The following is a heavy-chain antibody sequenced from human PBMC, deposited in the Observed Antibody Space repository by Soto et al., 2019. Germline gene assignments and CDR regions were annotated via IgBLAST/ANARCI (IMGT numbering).Heavy chain of an antibody. D-gene: IGHD2-15*01. V-gene: IGHV5-51*01. CDR2: IFPADSDT. CDR3: ASSVVVPSTMNYFDY. Sequence: RGESLKISCKGSGYSFSNYCIAWVRQRPWKGLEWMGIIFPADSDTKYSPSFQGQVTISADKSISTAYLQWSSLKASDTAMYYCASSVVVPSTMNYFDYWGQGSLVTVSS. J-gene: IGHJ4*02. CDR1: GYSFSNYC.